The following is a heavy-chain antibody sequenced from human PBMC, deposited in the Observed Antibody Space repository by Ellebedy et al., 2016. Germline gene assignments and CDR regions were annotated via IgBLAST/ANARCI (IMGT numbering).Heavy chain of an antibody. CDR1: GFTFGDYA. Sequence: GESLKISXTASGFTFGDYAMSWLRQAPGKGLEWVGFIRSKAYGGTTEYAASVKGRFTISRDDSKSIAYLQMNSLKTEDTAVYYCSRRYYYESSGYRMGAFDIWGQGTMVTVSS. CDR2: IRSKAYGGTT. V-gene: IGHV3-49*03. CDR3: SRRYYYESSGYRMGAFDI. J-gene: IGHJ3*02. D-gene: IGHD3-22*01.